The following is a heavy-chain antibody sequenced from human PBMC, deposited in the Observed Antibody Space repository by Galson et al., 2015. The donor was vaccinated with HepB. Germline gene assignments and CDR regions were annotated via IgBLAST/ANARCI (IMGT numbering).Heavy chain of an antibody. CDR3: AREGGYGNWFDP. D-gene: IGHD5-18*01. V-gene: IGHV1-2*02. CDR1: GYTFTGYY. CDR2: INPNSGGT. J-gene: IGHJ5*02. Sequence: SCKASGYTFTGYYMHWVRQAPGQGLEWMGWINPNSGGTKYAQKFQGSVTMTRDTSISTAYMELSRLSSDDTAVYYCAREGGYGNWFDPWGQGTLVTVSS.